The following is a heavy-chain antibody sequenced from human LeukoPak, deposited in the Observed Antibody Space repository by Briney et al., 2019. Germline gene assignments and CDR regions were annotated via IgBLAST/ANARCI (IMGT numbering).Heavy chain of an antibody. CDR2: IIYSGST. V-gene: IGHV4-39*07. CDR3: VSGKYYDFWSDHYLQHIDY. CDR1: GGSISSSSYY. Sequence: SETLSLTCTVSGGSISSSSYYWGWIRQPPGKGLEWIGSIIYSGSTHYNPSLKSRVTISVDTSKNQFSLKLNSVTAADTAVYYCVSGKYYDFWSDHYLQHIDYWAREPWSPSPQ. J-gene: IGHJ4*02. D-gene: IGHD3-3*01.